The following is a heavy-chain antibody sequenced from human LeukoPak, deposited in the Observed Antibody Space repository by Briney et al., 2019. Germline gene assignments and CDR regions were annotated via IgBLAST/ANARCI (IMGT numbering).Heavy chain of an antibody. CDR1: GGSFSGYY. Sequence: SETRSLTCAVYGGSFSGYYWSWIRQPPGKGLEWVREINHSGRTNYNPSLKSRVTISVDTSKNQFSLKLSSVTAADTAVYYCASSRVVPAAMSFNYYYYYGMDVWGQGTTVTVSS. J-gene: IGHJ6*02. D-gene: IGHD2-2*01. V-gene: IGHV4-34*01. CDR2: INHSGRT. CDR3: ASSRVVPAAMSFNYYYYYGMDV.